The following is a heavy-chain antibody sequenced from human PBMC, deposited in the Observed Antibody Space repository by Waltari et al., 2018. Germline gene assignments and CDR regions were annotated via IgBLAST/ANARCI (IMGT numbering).Heavy chain of an antibody. V-gene: IGHV3-30*04. Sequence: QVQLVESGGGVVQPGRSLRLSCAASGFTFSSYAMHWVRQAPGKGLGWVAVISKDGSKKYYANSVKGRFTISRDNSKDTLYLQMNSLRAEDTAVYYCANNEGTQGYWGQGTLVTVSS. D-gene: IGHD1-1*01. CDR3: ANNEGTQGY. J-gene: IGHJ4*02. CDR1: GFTFSSYA. CDR2: ISKDGSKK.